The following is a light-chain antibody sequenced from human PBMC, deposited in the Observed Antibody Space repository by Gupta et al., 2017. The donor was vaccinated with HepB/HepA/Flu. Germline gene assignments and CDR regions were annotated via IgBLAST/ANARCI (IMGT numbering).Light chain of an antibody. V-gene: IGLV1-51*01. CDR1: SSNIGNND. CDR2: DNN. J-gene: IGLJ3*02. CDR3: GTWDSSLSAWV. Sequence: QSVLTQPPSVSAAPGQKVTLSCPGSSSNIGNNDGSWYQQLPGTAPKLLIYDNNKRPSGIPDRFSGSKSGTSATLGITGLQTEDEADYYCGTWDSSLSAWVFGGGTKLTV.